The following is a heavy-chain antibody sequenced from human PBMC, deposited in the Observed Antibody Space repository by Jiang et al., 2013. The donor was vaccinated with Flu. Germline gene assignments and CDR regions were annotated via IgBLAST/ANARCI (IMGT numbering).Heavy chain of an antibody. D-gene: IGHD6-6*01. CDR2: IIPIFGTA. V-gene: IGHV1-69*06. CDR3: VRALLALAARSLDYYYGMDV. J-gene: IGHJ6*02. Sequence: SGAEVKKPGSSVKVSCKASGGTFSSYAISWVRQAPGQGLEWMGGIIPIFGTANYAQKFQGRVTITADKSTSTAYMELSSLRSEDTAVYYCVRALLALAARSLDYYYGMDVWGQGTTVTVSS. CDR1: GGTFSSYA.